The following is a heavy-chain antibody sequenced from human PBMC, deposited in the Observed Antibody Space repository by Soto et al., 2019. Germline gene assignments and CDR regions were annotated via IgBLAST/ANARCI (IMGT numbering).Heavy chain of an antibody. CDR2: IKSKTDGGTT. CDR3: TTDSYSTIIIVRFDY. J-gene: IGHJ4*01. CDR1: GFTFSNAW. Sequence: EVQLVESGGGLVKPGGSLRLSCAASGFTFSNAWINWVRQAPGKGLEWVGRIKSKTDGGTTDYAEPVKGRFAISRDDSNNMVYLQMNCLKIEDTAVYYCTTDSYSTIIIVRFDYWGHGTLVTLSS. D-gene: IGHD3-22*01. V-gene: IGHV3-15*07.